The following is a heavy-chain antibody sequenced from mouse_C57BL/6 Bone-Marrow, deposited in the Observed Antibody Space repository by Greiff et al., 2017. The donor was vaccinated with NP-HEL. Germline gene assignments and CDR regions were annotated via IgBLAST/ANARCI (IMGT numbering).Heavy chain of an antibody. V-gene: IGHV1-81*01. J-gene: IGHJ3*01. CDR2: IYPRSGNT. Sequence: QVQLQQSGAELARPGASVKLSCKASGYTFTSYGISWVKQRTGQGLEWIGEIYPRSGNTYYNEKFKGKATLTADKSSSTAYMELRSLTSEDSAVDFCARLGDGYPSWFAYWGQGTLVTVSA. D-gene: IGHD2-3*01. CDR1: GYTFTSYG. CDR3: ARLGDGYPSWFAY.